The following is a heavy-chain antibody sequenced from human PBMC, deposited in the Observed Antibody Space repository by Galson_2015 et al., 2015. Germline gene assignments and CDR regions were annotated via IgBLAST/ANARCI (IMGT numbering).Heavy chain of an antibody. CDR2: ISGGGTST. Sequence: SLRLSCAASGFTISNSAMSWVRQAPGKGLEWVSSISGGGTSTYYSDSVKGRFTISKDNSKNTPFLQINSLRAEDTAVYYCAKRLSLSRCFDYWGQGTLVTVSS. J-gene: IGHJ4*02. V-gene: IGHV3-23*01. CDR1: GFTISNSA. CDR3: AKRLSLSRCFDY. D-gene: IGHD3-16*02.